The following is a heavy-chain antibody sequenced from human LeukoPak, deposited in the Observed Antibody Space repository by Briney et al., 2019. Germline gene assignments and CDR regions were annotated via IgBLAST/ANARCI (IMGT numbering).Heavy chain of an antibody. D-gene: IGHD5-12*01. J-gene: IGHJ4*02. CDR3: ARGPEWLPSDY. CDR1: GVSISSYY. CDR2: IYHSGST. Sequence: SETLSLTCTVSGVSISSYYWSWIRQPPGKGLEWIGYIYHSGSTNYNPSLKSRVTISVDTSKNQFSLKLSSVTAADTAVYYCARGPEWLPSDYWGQGTLVTVSS. V-gene: IGHV4-59*12.